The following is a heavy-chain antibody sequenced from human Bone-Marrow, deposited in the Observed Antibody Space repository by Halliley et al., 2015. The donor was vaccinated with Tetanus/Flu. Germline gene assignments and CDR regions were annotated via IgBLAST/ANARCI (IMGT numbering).Heavy chain of an antibody. CDR2: LERRGGDA. CDR3: AKDHDSSGYPTFAL. CDR1: GFTFSKSA. V-gene: IGHV3-23*01. D-gene: IGHD3-22*01. Sequence: SLRLSCAASGFTFSKSAMGWVRQAPGKGLEWVSLLERRGGDAFYADSVKGRFTISRDDSKYSLYLHMSSLRAEDTAIYFCAKDHDSSGYPTFALWGQGTLVTVSS. J-gene: IGHJ4*02.